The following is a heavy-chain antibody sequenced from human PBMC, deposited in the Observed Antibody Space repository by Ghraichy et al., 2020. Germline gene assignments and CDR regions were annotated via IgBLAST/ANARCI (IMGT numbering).Heavy chain of an antibody. Sequence: ISGDSVSSNSAAWNWIRQSPSRGLEWLGRTYYRSKWYNDYAVSVKSRITINPDTSKNQFSLQLNSVTPEDTAVYYCARALARLGSDDFDYWGQGTLVTVSS. CDR3: ARALARLGSDDFDY. J-gene: IGHJ4*02. CDR2: TYYRSKWYN. CDR1: GDSVSSNSAA. V-gene: IGHV6-1*01. D-gene: IGHD1-26*01.